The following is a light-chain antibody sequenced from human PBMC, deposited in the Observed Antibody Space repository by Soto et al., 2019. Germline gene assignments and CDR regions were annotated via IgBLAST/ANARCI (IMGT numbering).Light chain of an antibody. J-gene: IGKJ4*01. CDR3: QQYDNSPLT. Sequence: EIVLPQYPGTLSLSPGERATLSCRASQSVSSSFLAWYQQKAGQAPRHRIYGASSMATGIPDRFSGSGSGTVLPLTISRLEPEDFAVDYCQQYDNSPLTFGGGTKVEIK. CDR1: QSVSSSF. V-gene: IGKV3-20*01. CDR2: GAS.